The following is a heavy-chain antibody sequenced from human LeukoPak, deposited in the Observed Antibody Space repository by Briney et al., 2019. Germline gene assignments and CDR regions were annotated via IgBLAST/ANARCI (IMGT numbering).Heavy chain of an antibody. J-gene: IGHJ4*02. D-gene: IGHD2-15*01. CDR3: AKGVTVAATTPFGY. CDR2: INSDGSST. V-gene: IGHV3-74*01. Sequence: GGSLRLSCAASGFTFSSYWMHWVRQAPGKGLVWVSRINSDGSSTSYADSVKGRFTISRGNAKNTLYLQMNSLRAEDTAVYYCAKGVTVAATTPFGYWGQGTLVTVSS. CDR1: GFTFSSYW.